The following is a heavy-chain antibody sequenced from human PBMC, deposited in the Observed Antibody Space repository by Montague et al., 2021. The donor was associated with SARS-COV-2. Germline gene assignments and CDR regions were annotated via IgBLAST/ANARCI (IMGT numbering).Heavy chain of an antibody. V-gene: IGHV4-61*02. CDR1: GGSVATGEYF. J-gene: IGHJ4*02. CDR2: VYTSGST. D-gene: IGHD1-26*01. Sequence: TLSLTCTVSGGSVATGEYFWNRIRQPAGKGLEWIGRVYTSGSTSYIPSLNSRLTISLDTSKNRISLNLSSVTATDTAVYYCARSSGSSYPGRFDSWGQGTLVTVSS. CDR3: ARSSGSSYPGRFDS.